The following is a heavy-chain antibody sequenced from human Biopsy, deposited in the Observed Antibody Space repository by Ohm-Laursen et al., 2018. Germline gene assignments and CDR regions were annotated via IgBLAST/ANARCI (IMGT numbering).Heavy chain of an antibody. J-gene: IGHJ3*02. CDR3: ARWTPEYDSSRYYLDAFDI. CDR1: GVSITAYY. V-gene: IGHV4-59*12. CDR2: IHHSGST. D-gene: IGHD3-22*01. Sequence: TLSLTCTVSGVSITAYYWSWIRQPPGKGLECIGNIHHSGSTNYNPSLKSRLTISVDTSKNQFSLKLSSATAADTAVYYCARWTPEYDSSRYYLDAFDIWGQGTKVTVSS.